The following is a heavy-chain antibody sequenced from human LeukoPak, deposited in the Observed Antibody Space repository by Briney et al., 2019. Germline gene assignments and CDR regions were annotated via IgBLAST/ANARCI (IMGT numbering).Heavy chain of an antibody. CDR2: ISGDGGST. CDR3: AKLGAYYGSGSYTAYGMDV. D-gene: IGHD3-10*01. V-gene: IGHV3-43*02. Sequence: GGSLRLSCAASGFTFDDYAMHWVRQAPGKGLEWVSLISGDGGSTYYVDSVKGRFTISRDNSENSLYLQMNSLRTEDTALYYCAKLGAYYGSGSYTAYGMDVWGQGTTVTVSS. J-gene: IGHJ6*02. CDR1: GFTFDDYA.